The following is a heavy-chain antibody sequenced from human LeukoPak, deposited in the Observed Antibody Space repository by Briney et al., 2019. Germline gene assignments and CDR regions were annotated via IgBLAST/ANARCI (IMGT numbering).Heavy chain of an antibody. D-gene: IGHD6-6*01. Sequence: SETLSLTCTVSGGSISRYYWSWIRQPPGKGLEWIGYIYYSGSTNYNPSLKSRVTISVDTSKNQFSLKLSSVTAADTAVYYCARDQQLVRGFDPWGQGTLVTVSS. CDR1: GGSISRYY. J-gene: IGHJ5*02. V-gene: IGHV4-59*01. CDR3: ARDQQLVRGFDP. CDR2: IYYSGST.